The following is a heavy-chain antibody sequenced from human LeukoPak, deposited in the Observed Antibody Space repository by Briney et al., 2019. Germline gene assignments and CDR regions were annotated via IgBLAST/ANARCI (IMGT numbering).Heavy chain of an antibody. CDR3: ARAGQLVPYYYYYMDV. CDR2: ISSSSSYI. V-gene: IGHV3-21*01. Sequence: GGSLRLSCAASGFTFSSYGMNWVRQAPGKGLEWVSSISSSSSYIYYADSVKGRFTISRDNAKNSLYLQMNSLRAEDTAVYYCARAGQLVPYYYYYMDVWGKGTTVTVSS. J-gene: IGHJ6*03. CDR1: GFTFSSYG. D-gene: IGHD6-6*01.